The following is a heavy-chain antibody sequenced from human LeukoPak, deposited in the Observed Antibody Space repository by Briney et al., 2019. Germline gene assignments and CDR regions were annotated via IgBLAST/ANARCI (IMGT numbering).Heavy chain of an antibody. Sequence: ASVKVSCKASGYTFIGYYIHWVRQAPGLGFEWMGFINPNSGATKPAQKFQGRVTMTRDTSISTAYLDLSRLTSDDTALYYCARSHCTTTNCYSHFDYWGQGTLLTVSS. CDR3: ARSHCTTTNCYSHFDY. V-gene: IGHV1-2*02. D-gene: IGHD2-2*01. CDR2: INPNSGAT. J-gene: IGHJ4*02. CDR1: GYTFIGYY.